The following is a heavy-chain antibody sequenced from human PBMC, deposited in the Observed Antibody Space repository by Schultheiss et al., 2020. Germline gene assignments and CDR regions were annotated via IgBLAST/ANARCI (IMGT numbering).Heavy chain of an antibody. V-gene: IGHV4-39*07. D-gene: IGHD3-3*01. CDR3: ARGRITIFGVVNNPPYYYYYGMDV. J-gene: IGHJ6*04. CDR2: IYYSGST. CDR1: GGSISSSSYY. Sequence: SETLSLTCTVSGGSISSSSYYWGWIRQPPGKGLEWIGSIYYSGSTYYNPSLKSRVTISVDTSKNQFSLKLSSVTAADTAVYYCARGRITIFGVVNNPPYYYYYGMDVWGKGTTVTVSS.